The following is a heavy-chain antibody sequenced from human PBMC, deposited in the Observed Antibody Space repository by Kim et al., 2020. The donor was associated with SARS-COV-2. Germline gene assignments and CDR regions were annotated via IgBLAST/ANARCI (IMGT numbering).Heavy chain of an antibody. J-gene: IGHJ4*02. V-gene: IGHV4-39*01. D-gene: IGHD3-3*01. CDR1: AGSISSSSYY. CDR3: VRHPTAKVLRFLEWLLYLDY. Sequence: SETLSLTCTVSAGSISSSSYYWGWIRQPPGKGLAWIGSIYYSGSTYYNPSLKSRVTISVDTSKNQFSLKLSSVTAADTAVYYCVRHPTAKVLRFLEWLLYLDYWGQGTRVTVSA. CDR2: IYYSGST.